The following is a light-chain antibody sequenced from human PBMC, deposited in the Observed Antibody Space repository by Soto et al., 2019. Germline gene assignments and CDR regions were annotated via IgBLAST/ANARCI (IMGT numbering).Light chain of an antibody. J-gene: IGKJ3*01. CDR2: SAS. V-gene: IGKV1-39*01. CDR3: QQSYNGPFT. CDR1: QSISRY. Sequence: DIQMTQSPSSLSASVVDIVTVTCLAGQSISRYLSWYQQRPGKAPKLLIYSASTLQTGVPSRFSGSGSGTDFTLTISSLQPEDFAAYYCQQSYNGPFTFGPGTKVDIK.